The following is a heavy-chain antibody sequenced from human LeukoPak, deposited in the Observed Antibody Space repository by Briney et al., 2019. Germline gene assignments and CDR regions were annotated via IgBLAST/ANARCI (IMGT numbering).Heavy chain of an antibody. Sequence: GESLKISCKGSGYSFTSYWIGWVRQAPGKGLEWVSAISGSGGSTYYADSVKGRFTISRDNSKNTLYLQMNSLRAEDTAVYYCAKGMTTVYYFDYWGQGTLVTVSS. V-gene: IGHV3-23*01. CDR1: GYSFTSYW. D-gene: IGHD4-17*01. CDR2: ISGSGGST. J-gene: IGHJ4*02. CDR3: AKGMTTVYYFDY.